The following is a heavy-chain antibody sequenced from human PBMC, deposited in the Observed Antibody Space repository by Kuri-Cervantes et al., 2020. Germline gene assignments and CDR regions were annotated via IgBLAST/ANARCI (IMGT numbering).Heavy chain of an antibody. CDR1: GFTFSSYG. CDR3: AKVHIYAPRITMVRGVISKYYFDY. J-gene: IGHJ4*02. D-gene: IGHD3-10*01. CDR2: ISYDGSDK. V-gene: IGHV3-30*18. Sequence: GESLKISCAASGFTFSSYGMHWVRQAPGKGLEWVATISYDGSDKYYADSVKGRFTISRDNSKNTLYLQMNSLRAADTAVYYCAKVHIYAPRITMVRGVISKYYFDYWGQGTPVTVSS.